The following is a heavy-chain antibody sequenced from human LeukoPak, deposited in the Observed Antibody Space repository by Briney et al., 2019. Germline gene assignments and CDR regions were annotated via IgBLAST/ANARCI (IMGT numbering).Heavy chain of an antibody. Sequence: GGSLRLSCAASGFTVSSNYMSWVRQAPGKGLEWASVIYSGGSTYYADSVKGRFTISRDNSKNTLYLQMNSLRAEDTAVYYCAMFNSGYVNYYYYGMDVWGQGTTVTVSS. V-gene: IGHV3-53*01. J-gene: IGHJ6*02. D-gene: IGHD5-12*01. CDR1: GFTVSSNY. CDR2: IYSGGST. CDR3: AMFNSGYVNYYYYGMDV.